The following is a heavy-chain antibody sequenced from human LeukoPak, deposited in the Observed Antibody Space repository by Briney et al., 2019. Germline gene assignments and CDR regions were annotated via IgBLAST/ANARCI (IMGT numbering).Heavy chain of an antibody. CDR2: ISSSSSTI. J-gene: IGHJ6*03. V-gene: IGHV3-48*04. Sequence: GGSLRLSCAASGFTFSSYSMNWVRQAPGKGLEWVSYISSSSSTIYYADSVKGRFTISRGNAKNSLYLQMNSLRAEDTAVYYCARVIVVVPAAINYMDVWGKGTTVTVSS. CDR1: GFTFSSYS. CDR3: ARVIVVVPAAINYMDV. D-gene: IGHD2-2*01.